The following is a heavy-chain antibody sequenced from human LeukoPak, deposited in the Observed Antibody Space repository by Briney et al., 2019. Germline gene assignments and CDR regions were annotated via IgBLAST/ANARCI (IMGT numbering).Heavy chain of an antibody. J-gene: IGHJ4*02. V-gene: IGHV4-59*08. CDR2: IYYSGST. D-gene: IGHD3-22*01. CDR1: GASISDYY. CDR3: ARLLDTSGLFDY. Sequence: SETLSLTCTVSGASISDYYWSWIRQPPRKGLEWIGYIYYSGSTCCNPSLKSRVTISVDTSKNQFSLKLSSVTAADTAVYYCARLLDTSGLFDYWGQGTLVTVSS.